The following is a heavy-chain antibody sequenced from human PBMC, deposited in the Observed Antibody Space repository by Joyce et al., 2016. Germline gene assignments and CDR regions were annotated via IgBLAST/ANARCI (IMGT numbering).Heavy chain of an antibody. J-gene: IGHJ5*02. D-gene: IGHD3-3*01. CDR1: GYTFTNYA. V-gene: IGHV1-3*04. CDR2: INTGTGNT. Sequence: QVHLVQSGAEVKKPGASVKVSCKASGYTFTNYALHWVRQAPRQRLEWMGWINTGTGNTEYSQKFQCRVTITTDTSATPAYMELSSLRSEDTAVYYCARALERITIFGVVMTPFDPWGQGTLVAASS. CDR3: ARALERITIFGVVMTPFDP.